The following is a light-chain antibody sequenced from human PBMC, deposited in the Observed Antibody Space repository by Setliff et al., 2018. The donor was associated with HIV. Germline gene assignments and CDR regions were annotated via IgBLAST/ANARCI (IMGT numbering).Light chain of an antibody. CDR2: DVT. CDR1: SSDVGNYNL. V-gene: IGLV2-23*02. J-gene: IGLJ3*02. Sequence: QSALTQPRSVSGSPGQSVTISCTGTSSDVGNYNLVSWYQQYPGKAPKLIIYDVTKRPSGVSNRFSGSKSGNTASLTIFGLQPEDEADYYCCSYAGDRVFWLFAGGTKVTVL. CDR3: CSYAGDRVFWL.